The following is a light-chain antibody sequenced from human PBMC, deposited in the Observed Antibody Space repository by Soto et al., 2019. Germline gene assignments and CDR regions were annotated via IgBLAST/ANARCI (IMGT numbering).Light chain of an antibody. CDR1: QVISDY. J-gene: IGKJ1*01. Sequence: DIQMTQSPSSLSASVGDRVTITCRASQVISDYLAWYQQKPGKVPKLLIYTASTLHSGVPFRFRGSGSGAEFTLTISSLQPEDVATYYCQNYNSAPWTFGQGTKVEI. V-gene: IGKV1-27*01. CDR2: TAS. CDR3: QNYNSAPWT.